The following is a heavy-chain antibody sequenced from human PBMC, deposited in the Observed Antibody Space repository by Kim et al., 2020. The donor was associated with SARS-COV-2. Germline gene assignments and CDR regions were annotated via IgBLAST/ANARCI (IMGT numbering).Heavy chain of an antibody. J-gene: IGHJ4*02. CDR1: GFTFSSYA. D-gene: IGHD3-9*01. CDR2: ISGSGGST. V-gene: IGHV3-23*01. CDR3: AKAPRYYDILTGYSLPSY. Sequence: GGSLRLSCAASGFTFSSYAMSWVRQAPGKGLEWVSAISGSGGSTYYADSVKGRFTISRDNSKNTLYLQMNSLRAEDTAVYYCAKAPRYYDILTGYSLPSYWGQGTLVTVSS.